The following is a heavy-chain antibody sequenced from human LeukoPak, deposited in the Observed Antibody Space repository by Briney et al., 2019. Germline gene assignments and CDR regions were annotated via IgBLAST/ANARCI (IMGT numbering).Heavy chain of an antibody. CDR2: ISSSGSTI. D-gene: IGHD2-2*01. V-gene: IGHV3-48*03. J-gene: IGHJ4*02. Sequence: GGSLRLSCAASGFTFSNYEMNWVRQAPGKGLEWVACISSSGSTIYYADSVKGRFTISRDNAKNSLYLQMNSLRAEDTAVYYCAKMPSRVPAAKVPYYFDYWGQGTLVTVSS. CDR3: AKMPSRVPAAKVPYYFDY. CDR1: GFTFSNYE.